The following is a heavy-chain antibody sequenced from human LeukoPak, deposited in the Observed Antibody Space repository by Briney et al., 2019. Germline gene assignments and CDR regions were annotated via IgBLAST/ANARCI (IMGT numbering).Heavy chain of an antibody. D-gene: IGHD3-10*01. CDR1: GFTFSSYS. CDR3: ARVLTVLGEEGVFDY. V-gene: IGHV3-48*04. Sequence: GGSLRLSCAASGFTFSSYSMNWVRQAPGKGLEWVSYISSSGSTIYYADSVKGRFTISRDNAKNSLYLQMNSLRAEDTAVYYCARVLTVLGEEGVFDYWGQGTLVTVSS. J-gene: IGHJ4*02. CDR2: ISSSGSTI.